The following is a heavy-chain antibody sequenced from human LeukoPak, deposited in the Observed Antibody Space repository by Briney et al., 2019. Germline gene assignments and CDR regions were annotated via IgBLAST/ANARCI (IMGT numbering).Heavy chain of an antibody. Sequence: SETLSLTCTVSGGSIINYYWSWIRQPPGKGLEWIGYIYHSGDTNHNPSLKSRVTISTDTSKNQFSLELSSVTAADTAVYHCARHPFATPFDYWGQGILVTVSS. CDR2: IYHSGDT. J-gene: IGHJ4*02. D-gene: IGHD2-15*01. CDR1: GGSIINYY. CDR3: ARHPFATPFDY. V-gene: IGHV4-59*08.